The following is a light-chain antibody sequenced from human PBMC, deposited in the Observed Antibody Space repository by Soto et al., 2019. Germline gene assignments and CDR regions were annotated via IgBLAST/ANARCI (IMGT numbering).Light chain of an antibody. J-gene: IGLJ1*01. CDR3: AAWDDSLNGLYV. CDR2: SNN. Sequence: QPVLTQPPSASGTPGQRVTISCSGSSSNIGSNTVNWYQQLPGTAPKLLIYSNNQRPSGVPDRFSGSKSGTSASLAISGLQSEDEADYHCAAWDDSLNGLYVFGTGTKVTVL. V-gene: IGLV1-44*01. CDR1: SSNIGSNT.